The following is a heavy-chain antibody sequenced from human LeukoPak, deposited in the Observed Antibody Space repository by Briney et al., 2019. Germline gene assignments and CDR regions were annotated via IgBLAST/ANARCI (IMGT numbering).Heavy chain of an antibody. CDR1: GFTFSSYA. J-gene: IGHJ4*02. Sequence: PGGSLRLSCAASGFTFSSYAMSWVRQAPGKGLEWVSAISGSGGSTYYADSVKGRFTIPRDNSKNTLYLQMNSLRAEDTAVYYCAKASGRLVDFSYWGQGTLVTVSS. CDR2: ISGSGGST. V-gene: IGHV3-23*01. D-gene: IGHD6-19*01. CDR3: AKASGRLVDFSY.